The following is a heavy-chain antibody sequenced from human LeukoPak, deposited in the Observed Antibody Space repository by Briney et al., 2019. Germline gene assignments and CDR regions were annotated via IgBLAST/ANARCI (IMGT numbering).Heavy chain of an antibody. J-gene: IGHJ4*02. CDR2: IYYSGST. V-gene: IGHV4-39*07. D-gene: IGHD4-17*01. Sequence: PSETLSLTCTVSGGSISNTNYYWGWIRQPPGKGLEWIGSIYYSGSTYYNPSLKSRVTISVDTSKNQFSLKLSSVTAADTAVYYCARDLAGCGDYVSIPGYWGQGTLVTVSS. CDR1: GGSISNTNYY. CDR3: ARDLAGCGDYVSIPGY.